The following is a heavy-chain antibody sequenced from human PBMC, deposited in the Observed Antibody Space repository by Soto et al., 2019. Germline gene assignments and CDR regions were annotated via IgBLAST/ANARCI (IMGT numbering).Heavy chain of an antibody. J-gene: IGHJ4*02. D-gene: IGHD6-19*01. V-gene: IGHV5-51*01. Sequence: GESLKISCKGSGDTFTSYWIGWVRQVPGKGLEWMGVMYVGGSDTRYNPSFQDQVTISADRSINTAYLQWNSLKASDTAMYYCARESQYSSEIVSLDYWGQGTLVTVSS. CDR3: ARESQYSSEIVSLDY. CDR2: MYVGGSDT. CDR1: GDTFTSYW.